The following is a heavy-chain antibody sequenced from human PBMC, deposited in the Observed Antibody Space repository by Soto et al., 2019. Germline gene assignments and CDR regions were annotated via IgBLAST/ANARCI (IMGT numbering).Heavy chain of an antibody. V-gene: IGHV1-69*13. J-gene: IGHJ3*02. CDR3: ARITNWNYALDAFDI. Sequence: SVKVSCKASGGTFSSYAISWVRQAPGQGLEWMGGIIPIFGTANYAQKFQGRVTITADESTSTAYMELSSLRSEDTAVYYCARITNWNYALDAFDIWGQGTMVTVSS. D-gene: IGHD1-7*01. CDR2: IIPIFGTA. CDR1: GGTFSSYA.